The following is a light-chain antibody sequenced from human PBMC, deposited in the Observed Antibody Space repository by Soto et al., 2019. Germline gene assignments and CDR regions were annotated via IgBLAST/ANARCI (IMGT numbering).Light chain of an antibody. CDR1: SSTTGSNT. J-gene: IGLJ1*01. CDR3: AAWDDSLNGYV. CDR2: SNN. Sequence: QSVVTQPPSASGTPGQRGTISWSGSSSTTGSNTVNWSQQLPGTAPKLLIYSNNQRPSGVPDRFSGSKSGTSASLAISGLQSEDEADYYSAAWDDSLNGYVFGTGTKVTVL. V-gene: IGLV1-44*01.